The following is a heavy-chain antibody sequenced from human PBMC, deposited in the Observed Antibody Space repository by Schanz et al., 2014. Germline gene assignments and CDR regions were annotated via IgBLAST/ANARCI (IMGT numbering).Heavy chain of an antibody. J-gene: IGHJ4*02. CDR1: GFTFATYA. D-gene: IGHD3-9*01. V-gene: IGHV3-23*04. CDR2: INGSGNAT. CDR3: AKDPYDVLTGYQYYFDY. Sequence: VQLVDSGGGLVQPGGSLRLSCAASGFTFATYAMSWDRQAPGKGLEWVAAINGSGNATYYADSVKGRFTISRDNSRNTLFLQMKRLRVEDTAVYFCAKDPYDVLTGYQYYFDYWGPGRLVTVSS.